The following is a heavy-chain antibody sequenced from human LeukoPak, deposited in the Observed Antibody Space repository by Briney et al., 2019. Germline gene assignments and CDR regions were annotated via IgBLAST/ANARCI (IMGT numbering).Heavy chain of an antibody. Sequence: PSETLSLTCAVYGGSFSGYYWSWIRQPPGKGLEWIGEINHSGSTNYNPSLKSRVTISVDTSKNQFSLKPSSVTAADTAVYYCAVALRSYYGSGSSDYWGQGTLVTVSS. CDR2: INHSGST. V-gene: IGHV4-34*01. CDR1: GGSFSGYY. J-gene: IGHJ4*02. CDR3: AVALRSYYGSGSSDY. D-gene: IGHD3-10*01.